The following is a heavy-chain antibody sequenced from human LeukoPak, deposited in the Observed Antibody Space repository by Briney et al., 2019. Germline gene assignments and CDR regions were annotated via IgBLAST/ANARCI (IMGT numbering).Heavy chain of an antibody. CDR3: ARLADDYGSGSYYNDH. V-gene: IGHV3-23*01. D-gene: IGHD3-10*01. CDR2: ISGSGGST. Sequence: GGSLRLSCAASGFTFSSYAMSWVRQAPGKGLEWVSAISGSGGSTYYADSVKGRFTISRDNSKNTLDLQMDSLRVEDTAVYYCARLADDYGSGSYYNDHWGQGALVIVSS. CDR1: GFTFSSYA. J-gene: IGHJ4*02.